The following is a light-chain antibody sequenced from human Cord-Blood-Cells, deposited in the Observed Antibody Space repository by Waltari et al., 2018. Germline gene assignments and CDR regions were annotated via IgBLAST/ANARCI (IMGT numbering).Light chain of an antibody. CDR2: DAS. V-gene: IGKV3-11*01. J-gene: IGKJ4*01. CDR1: QRVSSY. CDR3: QQRSNWPLT. Sequence: FTHSPATLSMSAQETPTSSCRVIQRVSSYFAWYQRKPGQAPRLLIYDASNWPTGIPARFSGSGSGTDFTRTISSLEPEEFAVYYCQQRSNWPLTFGGGTKVEIK.